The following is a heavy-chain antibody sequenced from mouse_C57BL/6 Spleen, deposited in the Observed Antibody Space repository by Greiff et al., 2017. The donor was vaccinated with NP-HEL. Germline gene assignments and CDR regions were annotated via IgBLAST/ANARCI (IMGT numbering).Heavy chain of an antibody. Sequence: VQLQQSGPGLVQPSQSLSITCTVSGFSLTSYGVHWVRQSPGKGLEWLGVIWSGGSTDYNAAFISRLSISKDNSKSQVFFKMNSLQADDTAIYYCARSLYYYAMDYWGQGTSVTVSS. J-gene: IGHJ4*01. V-gene: IGHV2-2*01. CDR1: GFSLTSYG. CDR3: ARSLYYYAMDY. CDR2: IWSGGST. D-gene: IGHD2-3*01.